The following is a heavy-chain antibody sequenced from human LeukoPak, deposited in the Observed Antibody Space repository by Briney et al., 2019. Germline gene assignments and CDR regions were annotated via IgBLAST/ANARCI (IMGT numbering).Heavy chain of an antibody. V-gene: IGHV1-18*01. CDR1: GYTFTSYG. J-gene: IGHJ6*02. CDR3: ARDDREGVPAATYYYYGMDV. CDR2: ISAYNGNT. Sequence: ASVKVSCKASGYTFTSYGISWVRQAPGQGLDWMGWISAYNGNTNYAQKLQGRVTMTTDTSTSTAYMELRSLRSDDTAVYYCARDDREGVPAATYYYYGMDVWGQGTTVTVSS. D-gene: IGHD2-2*01.